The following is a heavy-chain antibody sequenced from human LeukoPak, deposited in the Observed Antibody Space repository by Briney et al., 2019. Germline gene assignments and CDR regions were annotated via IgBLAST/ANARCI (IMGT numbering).Heavy chain of an antibody. V-gene: IGHV4-34*01. CDR3: ARVFLFMVPSRRYYGMDV. CDR1: GGSFSGYY. Sequence: SETLSLTCAVYGGSFSGYYWSWIRQPPGKGLEWIGEINHSGSTNYNPSLKSRVTISVDTSKNQFSLKLGSVTAADTAVYYCARVFLFMVPSRRYYGMDVWGKGTTVTVSS. J-gene: IGHJ6*04. CDR2: INHSGST. D-gene: IGHD3-10*01.